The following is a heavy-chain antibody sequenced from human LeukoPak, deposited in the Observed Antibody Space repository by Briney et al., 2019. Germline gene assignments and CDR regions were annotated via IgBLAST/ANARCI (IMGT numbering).Heavy chain of an antibody. CDR2: ISSSSSYI. Sequence: PGGSLRLSCAASGFTFSSYSRNWVRQAPGKGLEWVSSISSSSSYIYYADSVKGRFTISRVNAKNSLYLQMNSLRAEDTAVYYCARDPYGRYDYWGQGTLVTVSS. V-gene: IGHV3-21*01. CDR1: GFTFSSYS. J-gene: IGHJ4*02. CDR3: ARDPYGRYDY. D-gene: IGHD3-10*01.